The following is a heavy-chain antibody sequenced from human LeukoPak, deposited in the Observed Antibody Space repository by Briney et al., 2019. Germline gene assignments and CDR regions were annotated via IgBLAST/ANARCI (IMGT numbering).Heavy chain of an antibody. CDR3: ASGGIAVAGTGNSFDY. J-gene: IGHJ4*02. CDR2: INHSGST. V-gene: IGHV4-34*01. D-gene: IGHD6-19*01. CDR1: GGSFSGYY. Sequence: ASETLSLTCAVYGGSFSGYYWSWIRQPPGKGLEWIGEINHSGSTNYNPSLKSRVTISVGTSKNQFSLKLSSVTAADTAVYYCASGGIAVAGTGNSFDYWGQGTLVTVSS.